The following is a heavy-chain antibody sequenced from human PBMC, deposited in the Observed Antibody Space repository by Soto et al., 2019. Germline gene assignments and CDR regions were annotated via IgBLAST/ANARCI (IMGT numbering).Heavy chain of an antibody. CDR1: GFTFSSYA. CDR3: AKDPYSGSYFSWFDP. Sequence: PGGSLRLSCAASGFTFSSYAMSWVRQAPGKGLEWVSAISGSGGSTYYADSVKGRFTISRDNSKNTLYLQMNSLRAEDTAVYYCAKDPYSGSYFSWFDPWGQGTLVTVSS. CDR2: ISGSGGST. V-gene: IGHV3-23*01. J-gene: IGHJ5*02. D-gene: IGHD1-26*01.